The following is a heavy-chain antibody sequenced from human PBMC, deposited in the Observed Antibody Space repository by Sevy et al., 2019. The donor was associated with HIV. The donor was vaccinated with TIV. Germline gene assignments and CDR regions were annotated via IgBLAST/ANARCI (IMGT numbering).Heavy chain of an antibody. CDR1: GGSISSSSYY. V-gene: IGHV4-39*02. J-gene: IGHJ2*01. Sequence: SETLSLTCTVSGGSISSSSYYWGWIRQPPGKGLEWFGSIHYSGSTYYNPSLKSRVTISADTSKNQVSLKLSSVTSADTAVYYCVRETIVLPAATPAVTWYFDLWGRGTLVTVSS. CDR2: IHYSGST. CDR3: VRETIVLPAATPAVTWYFDL. D-gene: IGHD2-2*01.